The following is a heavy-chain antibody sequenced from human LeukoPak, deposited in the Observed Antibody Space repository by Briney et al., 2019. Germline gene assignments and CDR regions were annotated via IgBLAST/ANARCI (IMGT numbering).Heavy chain of an antibody. CDR1: GGSFSGCY. Sequence: PSETLSLTCAVYGGSFSGCYWSWIRQPPGKGLEWIGEINHSGSTNHNPSLKSRVTISVDTSKNQFSLKLSSVTAADTAVYYCARGIRLVRGTTPKPTYYFDYWGQGTLVTVSS. J-gene: IGHJ4*02. D-gene: IGHD3-10*01. CDR2: INHSGST. CDR3: ARGIRLVRGTTPKPTYYFDY. V-gene: IGHV4-34*01.